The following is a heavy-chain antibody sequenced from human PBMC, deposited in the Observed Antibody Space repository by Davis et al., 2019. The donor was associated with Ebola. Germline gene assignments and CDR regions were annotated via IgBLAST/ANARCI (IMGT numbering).Heavy chain of an antibody. J-gene: IGHJ4*01. Sequence: MPSETLSLTCAVHAGSFSVDYLSWVRQPPGKGLEWIGDISPRGSTNYNPSLKTRVTISIDTSKNQFSLKLNSVTAADTAMYYCARGLVHAWEVLANWGQGTLVTVSS. CDR3: ARGLVHAWEVLAN. CDR1: AGSFSVDY. D-gene: IGHD1-26*01. V-gene: IGHV4-34*01. CDR2: ISPRGST.